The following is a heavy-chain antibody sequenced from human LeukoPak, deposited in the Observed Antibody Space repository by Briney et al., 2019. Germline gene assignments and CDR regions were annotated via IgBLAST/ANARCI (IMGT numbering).Heavy chain of an antibody. CDR1: GFTFSDYY. Sequence: GGSLRLSCAASGFTFSDYYMSWIRQAPGKGLEWVSYISSSGSTIYYADSVKGRFTISRDNAKNSLYLQMNSLRAEDTAVYYCVRGGHDYDFWSGYYIPSNWFDPWGQGTLVTVSS. CDR3: VRGGHDYDFWSGYYIPSNWFDP. CDR2: ISSSGSTI. V-gene: IGHV3-11*01. D-gene: IGHD3-3*01. J-gene: IGHJ5*02.